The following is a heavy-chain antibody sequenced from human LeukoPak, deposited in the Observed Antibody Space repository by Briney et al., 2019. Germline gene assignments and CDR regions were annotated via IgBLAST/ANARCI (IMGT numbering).Heavy chain of an antibody. J-gene: IGHJ4*02. CDR2: ISAYNGNT. Sequence: ASVKVSCKASGYTFTNYGISWVRQAPGQGLEWMGWISAYNGNTNFAQKLQGRVTLTTDTSTSTAYMEPRSLRSDDTAVYYCARGFIAPAGPLSAVDYWGQGTLVTVSS. CDR3: ARGFIAPAGPLSAVDY. D-gene: IGHD6-13*01. V-gene: IGHV1-18*04. CDR1: GYTFTNYG.